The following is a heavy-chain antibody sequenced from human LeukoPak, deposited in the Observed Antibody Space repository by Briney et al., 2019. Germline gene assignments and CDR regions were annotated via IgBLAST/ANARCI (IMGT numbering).Heavy chain of an antibody. CDR2: INHDGST. V-gene: IGHV4-34*01. CDR3: ARGTLIEYYFDY. Sequence: PSETLSLTCAVYGGSFSGYYWSWIRQPPGKGLEWIGEINHDGSTNYNPSLKSRVTISVDTSKNQFSLKLSSVTAADTAVYYCARGTLIEYYFDYWGQGTLVTVSS. J-gene: IGHJ4*02. CDR1: GGSFSGYY. D-gene: IGHD2-15*01.